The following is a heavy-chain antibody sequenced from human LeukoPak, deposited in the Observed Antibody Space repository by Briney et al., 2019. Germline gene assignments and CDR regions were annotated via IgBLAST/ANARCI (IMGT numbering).Heavy chain of an antibody. J-gene: IGHJ4*02. V-gene: IGHV1-18*01. CDR2: ISGYQGST. Sequence: ASVKVSCKASGYTFTNYGIAWVRQAPGQGLEWMGWISGYQGSTKYAQNFLDRVTMTIDTSTSTAYMDLRSLRSDDTAIYFCARSDLGTITAGRFEYWGQGTLVAVSS. CDR3: ARSDLGTITAGRFEY. D-gene: IGHD5-12*01. CDR1: GYTFTNYG.